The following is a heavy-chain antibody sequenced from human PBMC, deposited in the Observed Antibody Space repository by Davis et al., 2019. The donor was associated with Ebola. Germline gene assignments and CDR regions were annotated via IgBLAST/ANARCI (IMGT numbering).Heavy chain of an antibody. Sequence: GESLKIPCAASGFDFTKSWMSWVRQRPGEGLVWVSHINRDGTTTNYADSVEGRFTISRDNAKNTLYLQMSSLRAQDTAVYHRMSLSAASWGPGTLVTVSS. J-gene: IGHJ5*02. CDR3: MSLSAAS. CDR2: INRDGTTT. V-gene: IGHV3-74*01. CDR1: GFDFTKSW. D-gene: IGHD6-25*01.